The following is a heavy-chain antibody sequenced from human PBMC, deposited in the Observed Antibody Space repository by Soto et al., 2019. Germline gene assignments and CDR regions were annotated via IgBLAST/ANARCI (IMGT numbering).Heavy chain of an antibody. D-gene: IGHD3-10*01. CDR1: GFTFSKAW. Sequence: DVQLVESGGGLVKPGGSLRLSCRTSGFTFSKAWMRWVRQAPGKGLEWVGRIRSNADGGTVEYAAPVKGRFIISRDDSTNTLYLQMNSLDTEDTGVYYCTAAGVRGVVMSGIDVWGQGTAVTVSS. CDR3: TAAGVRGVVMSGIDV. J-gene: IGHJ6*02. V-gene: IGHV3-15*01. CDR2: IRSNADGGTV.